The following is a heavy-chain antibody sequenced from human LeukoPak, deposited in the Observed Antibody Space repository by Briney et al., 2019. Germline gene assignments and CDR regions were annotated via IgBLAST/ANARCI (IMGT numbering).Heavy chain of an antibody. Sequence: PGGSLRLSCAASGFTFSSYGMHWVRQAPGKGLEWVAVVWYDGSNKYYADSVKGRFTISRDKSKNTLYLQMNSLRAEDTAVYYCARDFGYSGFDYWGQGTLVTVSS. CDR2: VWYDGSNK. V-gene: IGHV3-33*01. CDR1: GFTFSSYG. J-gene: IGHJ4*02. CDR3: ARDFGYSGFDY. D-gene: IGHD1-26*01.